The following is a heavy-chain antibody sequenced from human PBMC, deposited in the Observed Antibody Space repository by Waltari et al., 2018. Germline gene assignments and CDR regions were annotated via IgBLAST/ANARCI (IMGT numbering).Heavy chain of an antibody. V-gene: IGHV1-69-2*01. D-gene: IGHD2-2*01. CDR2: IDPEDGET. CDR1: GKSLSDDD. CDR3: ARRSGHCDGTTCSAGWFDP. Sequence: EIRLLQSGAEVKKPGATVKISCKASGKSLSDDDTHRGPQFPGKGLEWIGRIDPEDGETIYAEKFEDRVTLTADLATETAYLELSRLSSDDTATYYCARRSGHCDGTTCSAGWFDPWGQGTLVKVSS. J-gene: IGHJ5*02.